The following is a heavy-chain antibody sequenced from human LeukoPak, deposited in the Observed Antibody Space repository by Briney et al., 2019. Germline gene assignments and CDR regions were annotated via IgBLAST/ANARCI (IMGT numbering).Heavy chain of an antibody. CDR2: IYYSGST. D-gene: IGHD5-18*01. CDR3: ARHGLEGGYSYGYFD. CDR1: GGSISSSSYY. V-gene: IGHV4-39*01. Sequence: PSETLSLTCTVSGGSISSSSYYWGWFRQPPGKGLEWIGSIYYSGSTYYNPSLKSRVTISVDASKNQFSLKLNSVTAADTAVYYCARHGLEGGYSYGYFDWGQGTLVTVSS. J-gene: IGHJ4*02.